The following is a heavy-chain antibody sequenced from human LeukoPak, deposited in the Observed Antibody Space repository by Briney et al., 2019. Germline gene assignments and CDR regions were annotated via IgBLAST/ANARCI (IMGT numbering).Heavy chain of an antibody. CDR2: IYPGDSDT. D-gene: IGHD2-21*02. Sequence: TGESLKFSGKGSGYTFTSYWIGWVRQMPGKGLEWMGIIYPGDSDTRYSPSFQGRVTISADKSISTAYLQWSSLKASDTAMYYCARRRLQGDAFDIWREGTMVTVSS. J-gene: IGHJ3*02. V-gene: IGHV5-51*01. CDR3: ARRRLQGDAFDI. CDR1: GYTFTSYW.